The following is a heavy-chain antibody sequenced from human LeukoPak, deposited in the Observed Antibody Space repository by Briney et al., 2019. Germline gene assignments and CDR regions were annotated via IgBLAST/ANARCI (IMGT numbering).Heavy chain of an antibody. D-gene: IGHD4-23*01. V-gene: IGHV3-30*03. CDR1: GFTFSSYG. CDR3: ARENYGGNFDN. CDR2: ISYDGSNK. Sequence: PGGSLRLSCAASGFTFSSYGMHWVRQAPGKGLEWVAVISYDGSNKYYVDSVKGRFTISRDNSKNTLYLQMNSLRAEDTAVYYCARENYGGNFDNWGQGTLVTVSS. J-gene: IGHJ4*02.